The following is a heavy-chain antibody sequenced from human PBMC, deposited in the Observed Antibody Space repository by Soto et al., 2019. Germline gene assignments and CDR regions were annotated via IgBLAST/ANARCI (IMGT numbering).Heavy chain of an antibody. D-gene: IGHD2-8*01. J-gene: IGHJ4*02. CDR1: GLTFCSYG. CDR3: ARDLNPRQEMLYALLGY. Sequence: GGSLRLSCAASGLTFCSYGVNWVRQAPGKGLEWVSYISGSSSMIYYADSVKGRFTISRDNAKNSLYLQMNSLRAEDTAVYYCARDLNPRQEMLYALLGYWGQGTLVTVSS. CDR2: ISGSSSMI. V-gene: IGHV3-48*01.